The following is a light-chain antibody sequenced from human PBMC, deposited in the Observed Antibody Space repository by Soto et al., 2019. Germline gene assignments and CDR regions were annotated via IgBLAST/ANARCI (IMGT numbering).Light chain of an antibody. CDR2: GAS. CDR3: QQYEKWWT. Sequence: ELVLTQSPATLSASRGERATLSCRSSESVGSNLAWYQQKPGQAPRLLIYGASTRAIGIPIRFSGSGSGTEFTLNISSLQSGDFAVYYCQQYEKWWTFGQGTKVDIK. V-gene: IGKV3-15*01. CDR1: ESVGSN. J-gene: IGKJ1*01.